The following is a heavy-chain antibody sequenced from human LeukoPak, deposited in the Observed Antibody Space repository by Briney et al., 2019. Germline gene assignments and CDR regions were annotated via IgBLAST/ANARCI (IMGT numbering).Heavy chain of an antibody. CDR2: IRGSGVNT. Sequence: GGSLRLSCAASGFTFSNYAMSWVRQAPGKGLEWVSAIRGSGVNTYYADSVKGRFTISRDNSKNTLYLRMNSLRAEDTAVYYCAKDIYYDSSGYFWGQGTLVTVSA. CDR1: GFTFSNYA. CDR3: AKDIYYDSSGYF. D-gene: IGHD3-22*01. J-gene: IGHJ4*02. V-gene: IGHV3-23*01.